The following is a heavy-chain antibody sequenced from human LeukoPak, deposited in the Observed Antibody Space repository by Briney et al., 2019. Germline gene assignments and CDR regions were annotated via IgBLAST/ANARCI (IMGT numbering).Heavy chain of an antibody. J-gene: IGHJ3*02. CDR2: ISSSSSTI. V-gene: IGHV3-48*01. CDR3: AKNHDSNTYHTDDAFDI. D-gene: IGHD2/OR15-2a*01. CDR1: GFTFSSYG. Sequence: GGSLRLSCAASGFTFSSYGMSWVRQAPGEGLEWVSCISSSSSTIYYADSVKGRFTISRDNAKNSLYLQMNSLRAEDTAIYYCAKNHDSNTYHTDDAFDIWGQGTMVTVSS.